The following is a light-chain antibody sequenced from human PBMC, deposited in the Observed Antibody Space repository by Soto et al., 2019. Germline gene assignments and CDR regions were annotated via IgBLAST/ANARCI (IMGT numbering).Light chain of an antibody. J-gene: IGKJ5*01. Sequence: EIVMTQSPVTLSLSPGEAATLSCRASQSVGGNSLAWYQQKPGQAPRLVIYDASSRATGIPDRFSGSGSGTDFTLTISRLEPEDFAVYYCQQYSRAPITFGQGTRLEIK. CDR2: DAS. CDR3: QQYSRAPIT. CDR1: QSVGGNS. V-gene: IGKV3-20*01.